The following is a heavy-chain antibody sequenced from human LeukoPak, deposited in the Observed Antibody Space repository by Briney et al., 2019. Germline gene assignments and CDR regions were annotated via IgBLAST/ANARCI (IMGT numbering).Heavy chain of an antibody. CDR3: ARERNYGENYFDY. J-gene: IGHJ4*02. D-gene: IGHD4-17*01. CDR1: GDIVSSNSAA. Sequence: SQTLSLTCAISGDIVSSNSAAWDWTRQSPSRGLEWLVRTYYRSKWYNDYALSVKSRITINPDTSKNQFSLQLNSVTPEDTAVYYCARERNYGENYFDYWGQGTLVTVSS. CDR2: TYYRSKWYN. V-gene: IGHV6-1*01.